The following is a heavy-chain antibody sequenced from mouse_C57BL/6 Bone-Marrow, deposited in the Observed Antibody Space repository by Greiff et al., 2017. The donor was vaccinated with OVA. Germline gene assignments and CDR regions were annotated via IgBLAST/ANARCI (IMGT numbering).Heavy chain of an antibody. CDR3: ARMVTTGWYFDV. J-gene: IGHJ1*03. D-gene: IGHD2-2*01. CDR2: IYPGDGDT. CDR1: GYAFSSSW. Sequence: QVQLKESGPELVKPGASVKISCKASGYAFSSSWMNWVKQRPGKGLEWIGRIYPGDGDTNYNGKFKGKATLTADKSSSTAYMQLSSLTSEDSAVYFCARMVTTGWYFDVWGTGTTVTVSS. V-gene: IGHV1-82*01.